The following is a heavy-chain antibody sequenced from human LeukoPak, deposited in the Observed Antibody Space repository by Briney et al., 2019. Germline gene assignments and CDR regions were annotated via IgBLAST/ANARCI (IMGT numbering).Heavy chain of an antibody. Sequence: SETLSLTYAVSGTSFSSYYWSWIRQPPGKGLEWIGEVNHSGYTNDNPSLKSRVIISVDTSKNQFSPRLRSVTAADTGVYFCARMTTGHDFWGQGTLVTVSS. CDR2: VNHSGYT. CDR1: GTSFSSYY. J-gene: IGHJ4*02. V-gene: IGHV4-34*01. CDR3: ARMTTGHDF. D-gene: IGHD4-17*01.